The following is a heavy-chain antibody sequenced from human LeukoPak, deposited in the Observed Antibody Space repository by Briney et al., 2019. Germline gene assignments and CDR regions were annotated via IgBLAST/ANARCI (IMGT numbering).Heavy chain of an antibody. CDR1: GYTFTSYD. CDR3: ARAPVVTMIVVVPYSFGY. J-gene: IGHJ4*02. CDR2: MNPNNGNT. D-gene: IGHD3-22*01. Sequence: ASVKVSCKASGYTFTSYDINGVRQATRQGVGWMGWMNPNNGNTGYAQKFQGRVTITRNTSIITDYMELSSLRSEDTAVYYCARAPVVTMIVVVPYSFGYWGQGTLVTVSS. V-gene: IGHV1-8*03.